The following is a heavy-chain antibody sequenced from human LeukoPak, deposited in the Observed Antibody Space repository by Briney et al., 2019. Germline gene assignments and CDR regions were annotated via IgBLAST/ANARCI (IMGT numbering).Heavy chain of an antibody. CDR1: GFTFSSYW. J-gene: IGHJ3*02. Sequence: GGSLRLSCAASGFTFSSYWMHWVRQAPGKGLVWVSRINSDGSSTSYVDSVKGRFTISRDNAKNTLYLQMNSLRAEDAAVYYCARGGSYSLDAFDIWGQGTMVTVSS. CDR3: ARGGSYSLDAFDI. CDR2: INSDGSST. D-gene: IGHD1-26*01. V-gene: IGHV3-74*01.